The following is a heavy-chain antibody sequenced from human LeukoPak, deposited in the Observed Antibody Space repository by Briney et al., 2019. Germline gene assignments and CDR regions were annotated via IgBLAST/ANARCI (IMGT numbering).Heavy chain of an antibody. CDR3: ASGSKDWFDP. V-gene: IGHV4-61*02. CDR1: GGSISSGSYY. D-gene: IGHD2-2*03. J-gene: IGHJ5*02. CDR2: IYTSGST. Sequence: SSETLSLTCTVSGGSISSGSYYWSWIRQPAGKGLEWIGRIYTSGSTNYNPSLKSRVTISVDTSKNQFSLKLSSVTAADTAVYYCASGSKDWFDPWGQGTLVTVSS.